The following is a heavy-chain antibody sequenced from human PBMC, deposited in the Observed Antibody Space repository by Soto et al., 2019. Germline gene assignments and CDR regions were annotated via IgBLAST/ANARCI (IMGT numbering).Heavy chain of an antibody. V-gene: IGHV3-53*01. CDR3: ARDYYDSSGYADY. Sequence: GGSLRLSCAASGFTVSSNYMSWVRQAPGKGLEWVSVIYSGGSTYYADSVKGRFTISRDNSKNTLYLQMNSLRAEDTAVYYCARDYYDSSGYADYWGQGTLVTVSS. CDR2: IYSGGST. D-gene: IGHD3-22*01. CDR1: GFTVSSNY. J-gene: IGHJ4*02.